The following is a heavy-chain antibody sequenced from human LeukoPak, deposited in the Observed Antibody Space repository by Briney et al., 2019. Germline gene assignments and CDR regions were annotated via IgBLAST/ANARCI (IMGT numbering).Heavy chain of an antibody. Sequence: KPGGSLRLSCAASGFTFSSYSMNWVRQAPGKGLEWVSSISSSSSYIHYADSVEGRFTIFRDNAKNSLYLQMNSLRAEDTAVYYCARDRPGITGTTLPDYWGQGTLVTVSS. CDR1: GFTFSSYS. CDR3: ARDRPGITGTTLPDY. D-gene: IGHD1-20*01. CDR2: ISSSSSYI. J-gene: IGHJ4*02. V-gene: IGHV3-21*01.